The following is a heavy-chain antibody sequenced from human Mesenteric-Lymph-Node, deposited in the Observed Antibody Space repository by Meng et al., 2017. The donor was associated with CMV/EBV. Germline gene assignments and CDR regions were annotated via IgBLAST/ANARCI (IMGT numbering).Heavy chain of an antibody. CDR3: ARGGLSSTWYSSLDY. V-gene: IGHV1-69*01. Sequence: ASGGIFYSYAISWVRHAPGQGLEWMGGILPIFRTPNYAQKFQDRVTITADESTSTAYLEVTSLRSEDTAAYYCARGGLSSTWYSSLDYWGQGTLVTVSS. CDR2: ILPIFRTP. D-gene: IGHD6-13*01. CDR1: GGIFYSYA. J-gene: IGHJ4*02.